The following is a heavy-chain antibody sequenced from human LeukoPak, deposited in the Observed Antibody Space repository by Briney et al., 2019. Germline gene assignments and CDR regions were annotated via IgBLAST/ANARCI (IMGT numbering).Heavy chain of an antibody. V-gene: IGHV3-7*03. Sequence: GGSLRLSCAASGFAFSSYWMSWVRQAPGKGLEWVANIKQDGSEKYYVDSVKGRFTISRDNAKNSLYLQMNSLRAEDTALYYCAKDSHYDILTGYGSFDYWGQGTLVTVSS. J-gene: IGHJ4*02. CDR1: GFAFSSYW. CDR2: IKQDGSEK. CDR3: AKDSHYDILTGYGSFDY. D-gene: IGHD3-9*01.